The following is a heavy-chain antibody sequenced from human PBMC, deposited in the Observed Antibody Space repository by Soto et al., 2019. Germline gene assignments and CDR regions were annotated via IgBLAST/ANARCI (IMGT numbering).Heavy chain of an antibody. V-gene: IGHV4-4*02. CDR2: IYHSGST. J-gene: IGHJ5*02. CDR1: GGSISSSNW. D-gene: IGHD6-6*01. Sequence: QVQLQESGPGLEKPSGTLSLTCAVSGGSISSSNWWSWVRQPPGKGLEWIGEIYHSGSTNYNPSLKSRVTISVDKSKNQFSLKLSSVTAADTAVYYCARVSRIAARPVSARGWHWFDPWGQGTLVTVSS. CDR3: ARVSRIAARPVSARGWHWFDP.